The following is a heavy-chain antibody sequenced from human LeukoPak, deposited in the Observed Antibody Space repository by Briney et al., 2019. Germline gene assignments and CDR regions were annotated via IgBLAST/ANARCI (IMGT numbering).Heavy chain of an antibody. CDR2: INHSGST. CDR3: ARSRGYGDYLDAFDI. Sequence: PSETLSLTCAVYGGSFSGYYWSWIRQPPGKGLEWIGEINHSGSTNYNPSLKRRVTISVDTSNNQFSLKLSSVTAADTAVSYCARSRGYGDYLDAFDIWGQGTMVTVSS. V-gene: IGHV4-34*01. D-gene: IGHD4-17*01. J-gene: IGHJ3*02. CDR1: GGSFSGYY.